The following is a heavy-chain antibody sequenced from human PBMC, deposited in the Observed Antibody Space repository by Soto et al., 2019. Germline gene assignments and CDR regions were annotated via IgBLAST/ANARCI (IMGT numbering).Heavy chain of an antibody. V-gene: IGHV3-64*01. J-gene: IGHJ4*02. CDR3: ARGGRGYEFDY. D-gene: IGHD5-12*01. Sequence: EAQLVESGGGLVQPGGSLRLSCAASGVTFSNHAMHWVRQAPGKGLEYVSVISSNGGSTDYANSVKGRFTISRDNSKNTLYLQMGSLRAEDMAVYYCARGGRGYEFDYWGQGTLVTVSS. CDR1: GVTFSNHA. CDR2: ISSNGGST.